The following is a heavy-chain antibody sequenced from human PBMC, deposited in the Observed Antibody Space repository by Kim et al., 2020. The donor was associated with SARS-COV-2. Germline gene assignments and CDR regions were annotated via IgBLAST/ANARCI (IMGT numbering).Heavy chain of an antibody. D-gene: IGHD6-13*01. CDR3: ARKTIAAAGTNFDY. V-gene: IGHV4-34*01. Sequence: TPSLKSRITISVDTSKNQYSLKLSSVTAADTAVYYCARKTIAAAGTNFDYWGQGTLVTVSS. J-gene: IGHJ4*02.